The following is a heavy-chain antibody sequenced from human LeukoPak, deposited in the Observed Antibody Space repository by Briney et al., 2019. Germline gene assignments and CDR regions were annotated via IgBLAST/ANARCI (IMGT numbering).Heavy chain of an antibody. CDR2: IIPIFGTA. V-gene: IGHV1-69*13. J-gene: IGHJ3*02. CDR3: ARVIPGPWGVTDDAFDI. CDR1: GGTFSSYA. Sequence: GASVKVSCKASGGTFSSYAISWVRQAPGQGLEWMGGIIPIFGTANYAQKFQGRVTITADESTSTAYMELSSLRSEDTAVYYCARVIPGPWGVTDDAFDIWGQGTMVTVSS. D-gene: IGHD3-10*01.